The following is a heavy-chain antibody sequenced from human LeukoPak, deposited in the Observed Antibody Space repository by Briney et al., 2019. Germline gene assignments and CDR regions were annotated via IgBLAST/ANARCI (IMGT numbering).Heavy chain of an antibody. V-gene: IGHV3-23*01. CDR1: GFTFANYA. CDR3: AKLRVETDIERGY. CDR2: ISGSGGIT. J-gene: IGHJ4*02. Sequence: GGSLRLSCSASGFTFANYAMSWVRQAPGRGLEWVSSISGSGGITYHADSVKGRVTISRDNSKSTVYLQMNSLRAEDTAIYYCAKLRVETDIERGYWGQGTLVTVSS. D-gene: IGHD5-18*01.